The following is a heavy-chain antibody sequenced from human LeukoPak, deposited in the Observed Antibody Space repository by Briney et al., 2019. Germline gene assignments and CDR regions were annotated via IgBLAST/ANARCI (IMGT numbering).Heavy chain of an antibody. J-gene: IGHJ6*03. CDR1: GGSISSSGYY. V-gene: IGHV4-39*07. D-gene: IGHD2-8*01. CDR2: IYYSVNI. CDR3: ARDGPALYDYYYYYMDV. Sequence: SETLSLTCTVSGGSISSSGYYWGWLRQPPGKGLEWIASIYYSVNIYYNPSLKSRVTISVDTSQNQFSLKLYSVTSADTAVYYCARDGPALYDYYYYYMDVWGKGTTVTISS.